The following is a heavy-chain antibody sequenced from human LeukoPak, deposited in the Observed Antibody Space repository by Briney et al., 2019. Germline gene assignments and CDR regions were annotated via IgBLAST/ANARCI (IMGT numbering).Heavy chain of an antibody. J-gene: IGHJ6*03. D-gene: IGHD2-2*01. CDR1: GFTFTSYS. Sequence: PGGSLRLSCAASGFTFTSYSMHWVRQAPGKGLEWVVVILYDGSTKYYADSVKGRFTISRDNSKNTLYLQMNSLRAEDTAVYYCAKDAARYCSSTSCLYYYYYMDVWGKGTTVTISS. CDR2: ILYDGSTK. CDR3: AKDAARYCSSTSCLYYYYYMDV. V-gene: IGHV3-30*04.